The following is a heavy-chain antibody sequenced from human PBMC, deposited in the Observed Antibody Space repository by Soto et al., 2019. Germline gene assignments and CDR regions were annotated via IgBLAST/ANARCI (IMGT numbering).Heavy chain of an antibody. CDR2: IRSKANSYAT. D-gene: IGHD6-19*01. V-gene: IGHV3-73*02. Sequence: EVQLVESGGGLVQPGGSLKLSCAASGFTFSGSAMHWVRQASGKGLEWVGRIRSKANSYATAYAASVKGRFTISRDDSKNTAYLQMNSLKTEDTSVYYCTRDYSGWPEWGQGTLVTVSS. CDR3: TRDYSGWPE. CDR1: GFTFSGSA. J-gene: IGHJ4*02.